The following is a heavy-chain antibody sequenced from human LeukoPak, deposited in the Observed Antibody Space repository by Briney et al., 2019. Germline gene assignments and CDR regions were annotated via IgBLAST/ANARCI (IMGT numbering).Heavy chain of an antibody. Sequence: PGGSLRLSCAASGFTFSSYAMHWVRQAPGKGLEWVAVISYDGSNKYYADSVKGRFTISRDNSKNTLYLQMNSLRAEDTAVYYCARTLITRRYYDFWSGPTNWFDPWGQGTLVTVSS. V-gene: IGHV3-30-3*01. CDR3: ARTLITRRYYDFWSGPTNWFDP. CDR2: ISYDGSNK. J-gene: IGHJ5*02. D-gene: IGHD3-3*01. CDR1: GFTFSSYA.